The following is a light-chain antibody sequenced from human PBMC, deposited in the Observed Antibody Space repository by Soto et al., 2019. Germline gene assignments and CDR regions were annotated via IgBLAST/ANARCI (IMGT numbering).Light chain of an antibody. CDR1: SSDVGGYNY. V-gene: IGLV2-11*01. CDR3: CSYAGSYTFGV. J-gene: IGLJ3*02. Sequence: QSVLTQPRSVSGSPGQSVTISCTGTSSDVGGYNYVSWYQHHPGKAPKLMIYDVSERPSGVPDRFSGSKSGNTASLTISGLQAEDEADYYCCSYAGSYTFGVFGGGTKVTVL. CDR2: DVS.